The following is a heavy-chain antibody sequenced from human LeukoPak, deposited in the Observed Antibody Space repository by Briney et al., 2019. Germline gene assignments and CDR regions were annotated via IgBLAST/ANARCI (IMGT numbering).Heavy chain of an antibody. Sequence: GGSLRLSCAASGLHFSGTAMSWVRQAPGKGLEWVAFIRYDGSNKYYADSVKGRFTISRDNSKNTLYLQMNSLRAEDTAVYYCTNERPRSSYFDYWGQGTLVTVSS. CDR1: GLHFSGTA. CDR3: TNERPRSSYFDY. D-gene: IGHD1-26*01. CDR2: IRYDGSNK. J-gene: IGHJ4*02. V-gene: IGHV3-30*02.